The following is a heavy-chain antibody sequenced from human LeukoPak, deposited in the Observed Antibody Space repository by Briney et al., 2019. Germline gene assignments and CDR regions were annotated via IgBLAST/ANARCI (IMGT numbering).Heavy chain of an antibody. D-gene: IGHD4/OR15-4a*01. V-gene: IGHV3-23*01. CDR1: GFTFSSYA. CDR2: ISTSGGNT. Sequence: PGGSLRLSCAASGFTFSSYAMSWVRQAPGKGLEWVSGISTSGGNTDYADSVKGRFTISRDNSKKTLYLEMNSLRAEDTAVYYCARRAGAYSHPYDYWGQGTLVTVSS. CDR3: ARRAGAYSHPYDY. J-gene: IGHJ4*02.